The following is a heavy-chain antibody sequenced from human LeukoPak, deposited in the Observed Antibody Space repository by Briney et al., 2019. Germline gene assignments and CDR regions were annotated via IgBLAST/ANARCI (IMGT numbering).Heavy chain of an antibody. CDR1: GGSFSGYY. CDR2: INHSGST. J-gene: IGHJ4*02. Sequence: SETLSLTCAVYGGSFSGYYWSWIRQPPGKGLEWIGEINHSGSTNYNPSLKSRVTISVDTSKNQFSLKLSSVTAADTAVYYCARDGGFWSGSLDYWGQGTLVTVSS. CDR3: ARDGGFWSGSLDY. D-gene: IGHD3-3*01. V-gene: IGHV4-34*01.